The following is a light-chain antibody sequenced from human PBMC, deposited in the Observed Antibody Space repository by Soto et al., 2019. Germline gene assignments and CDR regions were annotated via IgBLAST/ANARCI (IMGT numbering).Light chain of an antibody. CDR2: SNN. J-gene: IGLJ1*01. V-gene: IGLV1-44*01. Sequence: QSALTQPPLASGTPGQRVTISCSGSSSNIGSNTVNWYQQLPGTAPKLLIYSNNQRPSGVPDRFSGSKSGTPASLAISGLQSEGEADYYCAAWDDSLNGSYVFGTGTKVTVL. CDR1: SSNIGSNT. CDR3: AAWDDSLNGSYV.